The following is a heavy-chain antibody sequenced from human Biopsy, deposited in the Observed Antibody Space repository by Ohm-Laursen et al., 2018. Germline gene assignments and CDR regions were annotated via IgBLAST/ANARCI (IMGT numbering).Heavy chain of an antibody. J-gene: IGHJ6*02. Sequence: SLRLSCAAPGFTVYNNYMTWVRQAPGKGLEWDSLINSGGDTRDADSEKGRFTISRDSSKNTLYLQMTSLRPKDTAVYYCAKPTTRYGDYIHYFSYYGLDVWGQGTTVTVSS. CDR1: GFTVYNNY. CDR3: AKPTTRYGDYIHYFSYYGLDV. D-gene: IGHD4-17*01. CDR2: INSGGDT. V-gene: IGHV3-66*04.